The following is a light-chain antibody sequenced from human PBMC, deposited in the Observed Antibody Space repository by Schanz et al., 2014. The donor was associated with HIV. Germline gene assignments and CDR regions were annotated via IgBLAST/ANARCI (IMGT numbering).Light chain of an antibody. CDR3: CSYAITTYV. CDR1: NSDVGSYNL. J-gene: IGLJ1*01. CDR2: EGS. V-gene: IGLV2-23*01. Sequence: QSALTQPASVSGSPGQSVTISCSGTNSDVGSYNLVSWYQQHPGKAPKLIIYEGSKRPLGVSNRFSGSKSGNTASLTISGLQAEDEADYYCCSYAITTYVFGTGTKLTVL.